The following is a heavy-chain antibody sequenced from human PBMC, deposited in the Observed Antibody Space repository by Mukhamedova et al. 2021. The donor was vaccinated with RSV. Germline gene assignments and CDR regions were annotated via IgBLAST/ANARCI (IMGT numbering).Heavy chain of an antibody. J-gene: IGHJ4*02. Sequence: EYAASVKSRFTFSRDDSKNSVYLQMNGLKTEDTAVYYCATAGGGTYSDYWGQGTLVTVSS. V-gene: IGHV3-72*01. D-gene: IGHD1-26*01. CDR3: ATAGGGTYSDY.